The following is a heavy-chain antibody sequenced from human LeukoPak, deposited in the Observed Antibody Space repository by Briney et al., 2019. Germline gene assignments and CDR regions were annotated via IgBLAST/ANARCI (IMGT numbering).Heavy chain of an antibody. CDR1: GGSISSSSYY. J-gene: IGHJ5*02. Sequence: PSETLSLTCTVSGGSISSSSYYWGWIRQPPGKGLEWIGSIYYSGSTYYNPSLKSRVTISVDTSKNQFSLKLSSVTAADTAVYYCARLGGSSGYYRVGSWFDPWGQGTLVTVSS. D-gene: IGHD3-22*01. V-gene: IGHV4-39*07. CDR3: ARLGGSSGYYRVGSWFDP. CDR2: IYYSGST.